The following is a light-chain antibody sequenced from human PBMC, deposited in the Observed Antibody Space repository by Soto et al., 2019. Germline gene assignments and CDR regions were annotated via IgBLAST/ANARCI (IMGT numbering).Light chain of an antibody. J-gene: IGKJ2*01. Sequence: EIVMTQSPATLSVSPGERATLSCRASQSVSSNLAWYQQKPGQAPRLLIYGASTRATGIPARFSGSGSGTDFNLTTSTLQSEDFALYYCQQYNNWPPYTFGQGTKLEIK. V-gene: IGKV3-15*01. CDR2: GAS. CDR1: QSVSSN. CDR3: QQYNNWPPYT.